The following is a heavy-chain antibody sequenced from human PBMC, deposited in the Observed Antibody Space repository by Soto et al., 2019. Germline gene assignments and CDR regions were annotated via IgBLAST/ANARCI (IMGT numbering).Heavy chain of an antibody. J-gene: IGHJ4*02. CDR2: ILPIFRTT. V-gene: IGHV1-69*18. Sequence: QVQLVQSGSEVRRPGSSVKVSCKASGGSFSNSAIAWVRTAPGQGLAWLGMILPIFRTTNYAQKFKDRLTITADGSTSTAYMELSGLKSEDTAVYFCARPSGLLGQFSALVDYWGQGTLVTVSS. D-gene: IGHD6-6*01. CDR3: ARPSGLLGQFSALVDY. CDR1: GGSFSNSA.